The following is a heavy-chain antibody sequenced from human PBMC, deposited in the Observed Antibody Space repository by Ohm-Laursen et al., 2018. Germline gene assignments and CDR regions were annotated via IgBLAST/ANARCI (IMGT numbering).Heavy chain of an antibody. CDR2: IIPIFGTA. D-gene: IGHD4-17*01. Sequence: SPVKVSCKASGGTFSSYTFSWVRQAPGQGLDWMGEIIPIFGTANYAQKFQGRVTITADKSTSTAYMELSSLRSEDTAVYYCARARRTDYGDPALDYWGQGTLVTVSS. CDR1: GGTFSSYT. CDR3: ARARRTDYGDPALDY. V-gene: IGHV1-69*06. J-gene: IGHJ4*02.